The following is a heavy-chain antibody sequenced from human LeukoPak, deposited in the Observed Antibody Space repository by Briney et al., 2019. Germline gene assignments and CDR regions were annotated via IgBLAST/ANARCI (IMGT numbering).Heavy chain of an antibody. V-gene: IGHV3-9*01. CDR2: ISWNSGSI. CDR1: GFTFDDYA. D-gene: IGHD3-22*01. Sequence: PGGSLRLSCAASGFTFDDYAMHWVRQAPGKGLEWVSGISWNSGSIGYADPVKGRFTISRDNAKNPLYLQMNSLRAEDTALYYCAKDIDYDSSGYYFDYWGQGTLVTVSS. CDR3: AKDIDYDSSGYYFDY. J-gene: IGHJ4*02.